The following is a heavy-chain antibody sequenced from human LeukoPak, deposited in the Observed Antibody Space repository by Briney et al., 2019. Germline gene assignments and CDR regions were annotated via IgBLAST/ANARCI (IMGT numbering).Heavy chain of an antibody. CDR2: MNPNSGNT. D-gene: IGHD5-24*01. Sequence: ASVKVSCKASGYTFTSYDTNWVRQAPGQGLEWMGWMNPNSGNTGYAQKFQGRVTMTRNTSISTAYMELSSLRSEDTAVYYCARDGDGYNSPILDYYYYMDVWGKGTTVTVSS. V-gene: IGHV1-8*01. J-gene: IGHJ6*03. CDR1: GYTFTSYD. CDR3: ARDGDGYNSPILDYYYYMDV.